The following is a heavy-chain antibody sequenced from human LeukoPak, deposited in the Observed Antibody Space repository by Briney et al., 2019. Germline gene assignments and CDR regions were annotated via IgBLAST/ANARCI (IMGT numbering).Heavy chain of an antibody. Sequence: SVKVSCKASGGTFSSYAISWVRQAPGQGLEWMGGIIPIFGTANYAQKFQGRVTITTDESTSTAYMELSSLRSEDTAVYYCAREDIVVVPAALGYMDVWCKGTTVTVSS. CDR2: IIPIFGTA. J-gene: IGHJ6*03. CDR3: AREDIVVVPAALGYMDV. CDR1: GGTFSSYA. D-gene: IGHD2-2*01. V-gene: IGHV1-69*05.